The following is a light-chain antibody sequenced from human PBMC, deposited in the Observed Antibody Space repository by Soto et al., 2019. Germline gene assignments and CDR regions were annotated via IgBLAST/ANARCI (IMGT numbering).Light chain of an antibody. J-gene: IGLJ2*01. Sequence: QSVLTQPASVSGSPGQSITISCTGTSTDLGNYNLVSWYQQHPGKAPKLMIYEGSKRPSGISNRFSGSKSGKTASLTVSGLQAEDEADYYCCSYAGSSTLVFGGGTKRTVL. CDR1: STDLGNYNL. CDR3: CSYAGSSTLV. V-gene: IGLV2-23*01. CDR2: EGS.